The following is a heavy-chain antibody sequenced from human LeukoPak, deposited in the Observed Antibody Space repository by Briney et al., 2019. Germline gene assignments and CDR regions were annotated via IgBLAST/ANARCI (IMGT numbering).Heavy chain of an antibody. D-gene: IGHD3-22*01. CDR2: IYSGGST. CDR3: ARERDYYYDSSGPIDY. CDR1: GFTVSSNY. V-gene: IGHV3-53*01. J-gene: IGHJ4*02. Sequence: GGSLRLSCAASGFTVSSNYMSWVRQAPGKGLEWVSVIYSGGSTYYADSVKGRFTISRDNSKNTLYLQMNSLRAEDTAVYYCARERDYYYDSSGPIDYWGQGTLVTVSS.